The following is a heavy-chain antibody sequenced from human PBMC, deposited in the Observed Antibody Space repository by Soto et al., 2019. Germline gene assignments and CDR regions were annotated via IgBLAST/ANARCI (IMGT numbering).Heavy chain of an antibody. J-gene: IGHJ4*02. D-gene: IGHD3-3*02. CDR1: GDTFISYG. CDR2: IISIFGAA. CDR3: ATSLELGLGWHDS. V-gene: IGHV1-69*06. Sequence: SVKVSCKASGDTFISYGITWVRQAPGQGLEWMGGIISIFGAANYSQKFQGRVTITADKSTSTAYMELSSLRSEDTAMYYCATSLELGLGWHDSWGPGTLVTVSS.